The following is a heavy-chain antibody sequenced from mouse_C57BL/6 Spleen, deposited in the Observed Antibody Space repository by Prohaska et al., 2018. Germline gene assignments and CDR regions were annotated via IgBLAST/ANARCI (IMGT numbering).Heavy chain of an antibody. V-gene: IGHV1-76*01. CDR1: GYTFTDYY. D-gene: IGHD2-2*01. J-gene: IGHJ1*03. Sequence: QVQLKQSGAELVRPGASVKLSCKASGYTFTDYYINWVKQRPGQGLEWIARIYPGSGITYYNGKFKGKATLTAEKSSSTAYMQLSSLTSEDSAVYFCARPVYYGYDGDFDVWGTGTTDT. CDR2: IYPGSGIT. CDR3: ARPVYYGYDGDFDV.